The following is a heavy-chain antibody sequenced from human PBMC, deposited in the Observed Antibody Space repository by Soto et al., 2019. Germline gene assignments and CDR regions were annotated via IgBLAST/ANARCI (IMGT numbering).Heavy chain of an antibody. D-gene: IGHD2-8*01. J-gene: IGHJ6*02. V-gene: IGHV1-2*04. CDR1: GYSFTDYH. Sequence: ASVKVSCKASGYSFTDYHIHWVRQAPGQGLEWLGRINPKSGGTSTAQKFQGWVTMTTDTSISTASMGLTRLTSDDTAIYYCARGDSTDCSNGVCSFFYNHDMHVWGQGTTVTVS. CDR2: INPKSGGT. CDR3: ARGDSTDCSNGVCSFFYNHDMHV.